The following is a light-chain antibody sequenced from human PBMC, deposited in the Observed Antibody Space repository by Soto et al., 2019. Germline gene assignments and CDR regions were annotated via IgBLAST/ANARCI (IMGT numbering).Light chain of an antibody. V-gene: IGKV3-20*01. CDR2: GAS. Sequence: EIVLTQSPGTLSLSPGERATLSCRASQSVSSNYLAWYQQQAGQAPRLLSYGASSRATGIPDRFSGGGSGTDFTLTISRLEPEDLAVYYCQQYGDSPPYTFGQGTKLEIK. CDR3: QQYGDSPPYT. CDR1: QSVSSNY. J-gene: IGKJ2*01.